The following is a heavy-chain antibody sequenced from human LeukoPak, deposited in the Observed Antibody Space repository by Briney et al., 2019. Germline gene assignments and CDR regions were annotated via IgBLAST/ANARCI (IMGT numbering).Heavy chain of an antibody. J-gene: IGHJ4*02. V-gene: IGHV3-74*01. D-gene: IGHD3-10*02. CDR1: GFTFNRYW. Sequence: RGGFLRLSCAASGFTFNRYWVHWVRQVPGKGLVWVSRINSDGSSTTYADSVKGRFTISRDNARNTLYLQMNSLRAEDMAVYYCARGRGTMYMFDYCVQGSLLIVSS. CDR2: INSDGSST. CDR3: ARGRGTMYMFDY.